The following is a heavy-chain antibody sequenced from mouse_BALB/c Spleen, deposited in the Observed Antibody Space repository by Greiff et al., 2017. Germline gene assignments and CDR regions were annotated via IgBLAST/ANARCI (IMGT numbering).Heavy chain of an antibody. J-gene: IGHJ4*01. Sequence: VKLVESGAELAKPGASVKMSCKASGYTFTSYWMHWVKQRPGQGLEWIGYINPSTGYTEYNQKFKDKATLTADKSSSTAYMQLSSLTSEDSAVYYCARGGAYYRYDVGYAMDYWGQGTSVTVSS. CDR1: GYTFTSYW. CDR2: INPSTGYT. V-gene: IGHV1-7*01. CDR3: ARGGAYYRYDVGYAMDY. D-gene: IGHD2-14*01.